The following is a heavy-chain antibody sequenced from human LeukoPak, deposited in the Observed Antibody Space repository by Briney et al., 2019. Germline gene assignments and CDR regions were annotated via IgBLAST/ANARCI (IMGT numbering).Heavy chain of an antibody. D-gene: IGHD2-21*01. V-gene: IGHV4-39*01. CDR3: ARQPYCGANCRWGFDY. J-gene: IGHJ4*02. CDR2: IYYSGST. CDR1: GGSISSSSYY. Sequence: SETLSLTCTVSGGSISSSSYYWGWICQPPGKGLAWIGSIYYSGSTYYNPSLKSRVTIPVDTSKNQFSLKLSSVTAADTAVYYCARQPYCGANCRWGFDYWGQGTPVTVSS.